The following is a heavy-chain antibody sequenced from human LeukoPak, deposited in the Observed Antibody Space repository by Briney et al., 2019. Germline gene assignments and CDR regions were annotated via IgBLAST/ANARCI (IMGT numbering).Heavy chain of an antibody. J-gene: IGHJ4*02. CDR1: GFTFSSYG. CDR2: ISYDGSNK. CDR3: AKDAGY. Sequence: GGSLRLSCAASGFTFSSYGVHWVRQAPGKGLEWVAVISYDGSNKYYADSVKGRFTISRDNSKNTLYLQMNSLRAEDTAVYYCAKDAGYWGQGTLVTVSS. V-gene: IGHV3-30*18.